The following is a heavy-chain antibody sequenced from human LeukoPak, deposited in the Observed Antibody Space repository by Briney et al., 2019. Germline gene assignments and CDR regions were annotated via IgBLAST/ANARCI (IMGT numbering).Heavy chain of an antibody. J-gene: IGHJ4*02. CDR2: ISSSSSTI. D-gene: IGHD6-13*01. V-gene: IGHV3-48*01. CDR1: GFTFSSYS. Sequence: GGSLRLSCAASGFTFSSYSMNWVRQAPGKGLEWVSYISSSSSTIYYADSVKGRFTISRDNAKNSLYLQMNSLRAEDTAVYYCARDSSPAGDNFVYWGQRTLVTVSS. CDR3: ARDSSPAGDNFVY.